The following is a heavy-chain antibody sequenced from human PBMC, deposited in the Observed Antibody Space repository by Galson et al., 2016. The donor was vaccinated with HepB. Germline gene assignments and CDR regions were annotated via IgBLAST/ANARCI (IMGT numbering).Heavy chain of an antibody. D-gene: IGHD1-26*01. V-gene: IGHV3-74*03. CDR3: ARDQTRRGPTTFDN. CDR1: GFTFRTYW. J-gene: IGHJ4*02. Sequence: SLRLSCAASGFTFRTYWMHWVRQSPGMGLGWVSSISNDGLTKTYVDSVKGRFTISRDNGTNTLYLQMNSLRAEDTGVYYCARDQTRRGPTTFDNWGQGTLVTVSS. CDR2: ISNDGLTK.